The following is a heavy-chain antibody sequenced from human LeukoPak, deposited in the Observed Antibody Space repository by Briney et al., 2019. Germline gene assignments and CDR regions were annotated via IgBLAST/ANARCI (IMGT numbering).Heavy chain of an antibody. Sequence: GGSLRLSCAASGFTFSSYSMNWVRQAPGKGLEWVSSISSSSYIYYADSVKGRFTISRDNAKNSLYLQMNSLRAEDTAVYYCAKDWGYREMATDVWDAFDIWGQGTMVTVSS. CDR2: ISSSSYI. J-gene: IGHJ3*02. V-gene: IGHV3-21*01. CDR3: AKDWGYREMATDVWDAFDI. CDR1: GFTFSSYS. D-gene: IGHD5-24*01.